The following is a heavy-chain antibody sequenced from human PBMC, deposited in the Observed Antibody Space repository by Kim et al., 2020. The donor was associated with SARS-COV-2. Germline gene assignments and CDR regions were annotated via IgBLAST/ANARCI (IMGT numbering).Heavy chain of an antibody. D-gene: IGHD3-22*01. V-gene: IGHV4-34*01. J-gene: IGHJ3*02. CDR2: INHSGST. CDR3: ARGARKQYYYESRSCAFDI. Sequence: SETLSLTCAVYGGSFSGYYWSWIRQPPGKGLEWIGEINHSGSTNYNPSLKSRVTISVDTSKNQFSLKLSSVTAADTAVYYCARGARKQYYYESRSCAFDIWGQGTMVTVSS. CDR1: GGSFSGYY.